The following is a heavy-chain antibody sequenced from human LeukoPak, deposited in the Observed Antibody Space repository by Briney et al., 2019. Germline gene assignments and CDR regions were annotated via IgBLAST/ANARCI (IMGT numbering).Heavy chain of an antibody. CDR1: GFTFSSYA. D-gene: IGHD2-2*01. CDR2: ISGSGGST. V-gene: IGHV3-23*01. Sequence: GGSLRLSCAASGFTFSSYAMSWVRQAPGKGLEWVSAISGSGGSTYYADSVKGRFTISRDNSKNTLYLQMNSLRAEDTAVYYCAKDRKYCSSTSCPYYFDYWGQGTLVTVSS. CDR3: AKDRKYCSSTSCPYYFDY. J-gene: IGHJ4*02.